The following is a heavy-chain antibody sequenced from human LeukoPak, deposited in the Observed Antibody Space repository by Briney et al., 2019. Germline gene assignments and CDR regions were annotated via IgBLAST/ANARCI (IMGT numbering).Heavy chain of an antibody. J-gene: IGHJ5*02. D-gene: IGHD3-16*01. CDR2: ILYHGRKT. Sequence: PGGSLRLSCAASGFTINVYTMVWVRQAPGKGPEWVAVILYHGRKTYYGDSVEGRFTISRDNSKNTLWLQMNSLRVEDTAIYYCARDWGIDTWGQGTLVTSST. CDR3: ARDWGIDT. CDR1: GFTINVYT. V-gene: IGHV3-30*04.